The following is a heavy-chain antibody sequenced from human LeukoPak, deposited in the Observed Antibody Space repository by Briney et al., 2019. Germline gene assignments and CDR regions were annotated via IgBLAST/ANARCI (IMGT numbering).Heavy chain of an antibody. CDR3: AKAGSSWDFDY. J-gene: IGHJ4*02. V-gene: IGHV3-43*02. CDR1: GFTLDDHA. CDR2: ISGDGGST. Sequence: PGGSLRLSCAASGFTLDDHAMHWVRQAPGKGLEWVSLISGDGGSTYYSDSVKGRFTISRDNSKNSLYLQMNSLRTEDSALYYCAKAGSSWDFDYWGQGTLVTVCS. D-gene: IGHD6-13*01.